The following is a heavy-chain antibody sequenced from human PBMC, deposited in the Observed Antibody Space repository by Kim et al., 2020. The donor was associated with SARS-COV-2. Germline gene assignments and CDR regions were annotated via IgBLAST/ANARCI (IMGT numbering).Heavy chain of an antibody. D-gene: IGHD5-12*01. V-gene: IGHV3-53*01. CDR3: ARQNRDGYNQAFDY. CDR2: IYNDGSA. J-gene: IGHJ4*02. CDR1: GFSVSSNY. Sequence: GGSLRLSCAASGFSVSSNYMTWVRQAPGKGLEWVSLIYNDGSAYYAGSVQGRFTISRDNSKNTLDLQMNSLRAEDSAVYYCARQNRDGYNQAFDYWGPGT.